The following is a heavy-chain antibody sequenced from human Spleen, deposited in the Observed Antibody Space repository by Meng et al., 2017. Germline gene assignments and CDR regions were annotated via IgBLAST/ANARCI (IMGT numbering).Heavy chain of an antibody. V-gene: IGHV3-30*04. CDR2: ISYDGGNQ. CDR3: ARVRNRYCNGNSCYHDAFDM. D-gene: IGHD2-15*01. J-gene: IGHJ3*02. CDR1: GFTFGSYA. Sequence: GGSLRLSCAASGFTFGSYAMHWVRQAPGKGLEWVAVISYDGGNQYYGDSVKGRFTISRDNSKNTLYLKMNSLKAEDTAVYYCARVRNRYCNGNSCYHDAFDMWGQGTMVTVSS.